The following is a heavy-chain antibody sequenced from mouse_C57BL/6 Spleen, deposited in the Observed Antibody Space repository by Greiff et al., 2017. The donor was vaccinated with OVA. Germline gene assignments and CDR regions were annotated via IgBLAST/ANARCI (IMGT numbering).Heavy chain of an antibody. CDR3: ARGGLRRHAMDY. Sequence: VQLKQSGPGLVKPSQSLSLTCSVTGYSITSGYYWNWIRQFPGNKLEWMGYISYDGSNNYNPSLKNRISITRDTSKNQFFLKLNSVTTEDTATYYCARGGLRRHAMDYWGQGTSVTVSS. CDR2: ISYDGSN. J-gene: IGHJ4*01. CDR1: GYSITSGYY. V-gene: IGHV3-6*01. D-gene: IGHD2-4*01.